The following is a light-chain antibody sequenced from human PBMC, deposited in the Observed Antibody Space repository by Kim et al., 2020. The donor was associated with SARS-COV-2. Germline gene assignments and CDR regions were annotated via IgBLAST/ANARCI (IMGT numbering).Light chain of an antibody. J-gene: IGKJ5*01. Sequence: AVRITQSPSSLSASTGDRVTITCRASQSVSGYLAWYQHQPGKAPKLLIYSASTLQSGVPSRFSGSGSETDFTLTISFLHSEDFATYYRQQYYYFSVTFGQGTRLEIK. CDR1: QSVSGY. CDR2: SAS. V-gene: IGKV1-8*01. CDR3: QQYYYFSVT.